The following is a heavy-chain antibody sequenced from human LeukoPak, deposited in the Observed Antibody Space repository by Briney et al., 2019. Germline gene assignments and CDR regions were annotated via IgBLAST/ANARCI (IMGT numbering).Heavy chain of an antibody. J-gene: IGHJ4*02. Sequence: GGSLRLSCAASGFTFSSYSMYWVRQAPGKGLEWVSSISSSSSYIYYADSVKGRFTISRDNAKNSLYLQMNSLRAEDTAVYYCARDRGSGWYLGYWGQGTLVTVSS. CDR2: ISSSSSYI. CDR1: GFTFSSYS. V-gene: IGHV3-21*01. D-gene: IGHD6-19*01. CDR3: ARDRGSGWYLGY.